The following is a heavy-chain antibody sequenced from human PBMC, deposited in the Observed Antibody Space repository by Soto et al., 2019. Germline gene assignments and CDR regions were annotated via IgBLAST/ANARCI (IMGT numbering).Heavy chain of an antibody. CDR2: FDPEDGET. Sequence: ASVKVSCKVSGYTLPELSMHWVRQAPGKGLEWMGGFDPEDGETIYAQKFQGRVTMTEDTSTDTAYMELSSLRSEDTAVYYCAIRGYVDYNWFDPWGQGTLVTVSS. D-gene: IGHD3-16*01. J-gene: IGHJ5*02. CDR3: AIRGYVDYNWFDP. CDR1: GYTLPELS. V-gene: IGHV1-24*01.